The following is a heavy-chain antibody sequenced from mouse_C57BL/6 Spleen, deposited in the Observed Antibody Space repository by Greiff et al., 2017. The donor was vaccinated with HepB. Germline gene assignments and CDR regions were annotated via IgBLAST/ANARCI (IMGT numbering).Heavy chain of an antibody. D-gene: IGHD2-4*01. CDR1: GFTFSDYG. J-gene: IGHJ1*03. CDR2: ISSGSSTI. CDR3: ASYDYDGCFDV. Sequence: DVMLVESGGGLVKPGGSLKLSCAASGFTFSDYGMHWVRQAPEKGLEWVAYISSGSSTIYYADTVKGRFTISRDNAKNTLFLQMTSLRSEDTAMYYCASYDYDGCFDVWGTGTTVTVSS. V-gene: IGHV5-17*01.